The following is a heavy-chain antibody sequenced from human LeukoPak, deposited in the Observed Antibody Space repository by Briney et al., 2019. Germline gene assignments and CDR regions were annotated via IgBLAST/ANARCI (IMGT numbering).Heavy chain of an antibody. Sequence: SETLSLTCTVSGGPISSYYWSWIRQPAGKGLDWIGRIYTSGSTNYNPSLQSRVTMSVDTSKNQFSLKLSSVTAADTAVYYCARGVPYCSSTSCYYYMDVWGKGTTVTVSS. V-gene: IGHV4-4*07. J-gene: IGHJ6*03. CDR2: IYTSGST. CDR3: ARGVPYCSSTSCYYYMDV. CDR1: GGPISSYY. D-gene: IGHD2-2*01.